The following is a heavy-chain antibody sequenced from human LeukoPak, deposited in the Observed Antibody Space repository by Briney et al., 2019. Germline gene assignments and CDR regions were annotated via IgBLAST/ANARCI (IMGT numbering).Heavy chain of an antibody. CDR3: ARDRNTGSSYENLFEY. Sequence: GGSLKLSCAASGFTFSSYWMHWVRQAPGKGLVWVSRINSDGSSTSYADSVKGRFTISRDNAKNTLYLQMNSLRAEDTSVYYCARDRNTGSSYENLFEYWGQGSLVTVSS. V-gene: IGHV3-74*01. CDR2: INSDGSST. D-gene: IGHD1-26*01. CDR1: GFTFSSYW. J-gene: IGHJ4*02.